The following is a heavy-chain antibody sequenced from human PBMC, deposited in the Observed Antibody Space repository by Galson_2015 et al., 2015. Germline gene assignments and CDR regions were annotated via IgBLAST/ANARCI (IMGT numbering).Heavy chain of an antibody. CDR3: ARVTGVMVFDI. D-gene: IGHD7-27*01. CDR2: ISAYNGNT. CDR1: GYTFTSYG. Sequence: QSGAEVKKPGASVKVSCKASGYTFTSYGISWVRQAPGQGLEWMGWISAYNGNTNYAQKLQGRVTMTTDTSTSTAYMKLSSVTAADTAVYYCARVTGVMVFDIWGQGTMVTVSS. J-gene: IGHJ3*02. V-gene: IGHV1-18*04.